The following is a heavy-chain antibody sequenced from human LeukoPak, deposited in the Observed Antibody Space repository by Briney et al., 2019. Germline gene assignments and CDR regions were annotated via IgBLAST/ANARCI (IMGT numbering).Heavy chain of an antibody. Sequence: SQTLSLTCTVSGGSITSSSYHWGWIRQPPGKGLEWIGTLYYSGSTYYNPSLKSRVTISVDASKNQFSLELSSVTAADTAVYYCAPHYYDSGRYSPFDAWGQGTLVTVSS. J-gene: IGHJ4*02. CDR1: GGSITSSSYH. D-gene: IGHD3-10*01. CDR2: LYYSGST. V-gene: IGHV4-39*01. CDR3: APHYYDSGRYSPFDA.